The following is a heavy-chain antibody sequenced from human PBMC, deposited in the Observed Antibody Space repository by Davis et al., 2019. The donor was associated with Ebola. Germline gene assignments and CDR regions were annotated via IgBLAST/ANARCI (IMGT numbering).Heavy chain of an antibody. J-gene: IGHJ3*02. Sequence: PSETLSLTCAVYGGSFSGYYWSWIRQPPGKGLEWIGYIYYSGSTNYNPSLKSRVTISVDTSKNQFSLKLSSVTAADTAVYYCARDDRVAFDIWGQGTMVTVSS. CDR2: IYYSGST. CDR1: GGSFSGYY. CDR3: ARDDRVAFDI. V-gene: IGHV4-59*01.